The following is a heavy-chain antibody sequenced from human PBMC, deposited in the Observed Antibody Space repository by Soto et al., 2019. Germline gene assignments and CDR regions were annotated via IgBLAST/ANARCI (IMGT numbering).Heavy chain of an antibody. CDR3: ARGYPSHVDYYGSGSYFYYYYYYMDV. V-gene: IGHV4-34*01. D-gene: IGHD3-10*01. CDR2: INHSGST. CDR1: GGSFSGYY. Sequence: SETLSLTCAVYGGSFSGYYWSWIRQPPGKGLEWIGEINHSGSTNYNPSLKSRVTISVDTSKNQVSLKLSSVTAADTAVYYCARGYPSHVDYYGSGSYFYYYYYYMDVWGKGTTVTVSS. J-gene: IGHJ6*03.